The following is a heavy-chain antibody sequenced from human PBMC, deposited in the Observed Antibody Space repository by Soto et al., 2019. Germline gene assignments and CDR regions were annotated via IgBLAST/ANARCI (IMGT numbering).Heavy chain of an antibody. V-gene: IGHV1-69*01. J-gene: IGHJ6*02. CDR2: IIHIFGTA. D-gene: IGHD2-15*01. CDR1: GGTFSSYA. Sequence: QVQLVQSGAEAKKPGSSVKVSCKASGGTFSSYAISSVRQAPGQGLEWMGGIIHIFGTANYAQKFQGRVTITADDSTSTAYMELSSLRSEDTAVYYCARGDVVVVAATRGDYYYGMDVWGQGTTVTVSS. CDR3: ARGDVVVVAATRGDYYYGMDV.